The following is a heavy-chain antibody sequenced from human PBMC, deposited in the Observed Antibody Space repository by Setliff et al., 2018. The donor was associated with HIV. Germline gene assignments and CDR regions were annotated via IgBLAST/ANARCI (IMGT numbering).Heavy chain of an antibody. J-gene: IGHJ3*02. D-gene: IGHD2-8*01. V-gene: IGHV5-51*01. Sequence: PGESLKISCKGSGYSFTDYWIGWVRQMPGKGLEWVGFIYPGDSDTRYSPSLQGQVTISADKSISTAYLQWSSLKASDTAMYYCASPTDTVLKGAFDIWGQGTMVTVSS. CDR1: GYSFTDYW. CDR2: IYPGDSDT. CDR3: ASPTDTVLKGAFDI.